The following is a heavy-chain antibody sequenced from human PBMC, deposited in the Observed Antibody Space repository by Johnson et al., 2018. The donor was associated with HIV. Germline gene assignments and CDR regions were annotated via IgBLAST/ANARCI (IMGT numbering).Heavy chain of an antibody. D-gene: IGHD3-3*01. CDR2: IYGADRT. CDR3: ARERQIWEWLPAHRAFDL. J-gene: IGHJ3*01. CDR1: GFTVSSNY. Sequence: VQLVESGGGLIQPGGSLRLSCAASGFTVSSNYMSWVRQAPGEGLEWVSVIYGADRTLYADSVKGRFTISRDNSKNTLYLQMNSLRPEDTAVYYCARERQIWEWLPAHRAFDLWGQGTLVTVSS. V-gene: IGHV3-66*03.